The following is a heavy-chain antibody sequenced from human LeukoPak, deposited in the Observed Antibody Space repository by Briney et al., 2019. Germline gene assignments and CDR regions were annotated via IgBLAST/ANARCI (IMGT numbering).Heavy chain of an antibody. V-gene: IGHV1-46*01. CDR3: ARDTWDDIPGEWDAFDI. Sequence: GASVKVSCKASGYTLTSYYMHWVRQAPGQGLEWMGIINPSGGSTSYAQKFQGRVTMTRDTSTSTVYMELSSLRSEDTAVYYCARDTWDDIPGEWDAFDIWGQGTMVTVSS. J-gene: IGHJ3*02. D-gene: IGHD3-16*01. CDR2: INPSGGST. CDR1: GYTLTSYY.